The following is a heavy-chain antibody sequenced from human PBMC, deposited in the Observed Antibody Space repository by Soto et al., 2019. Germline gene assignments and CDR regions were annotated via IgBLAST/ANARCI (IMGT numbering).Heavy chain of an antibody. J-gene: IGHJ3*02. V-gene: IGHV4-31*03. D-gene: IGHD3-22*01. CDR2: IYDSENT. CDR3: AREYYYDSSKAFDI. CDR1: GGSISSGGDY. Sequence: TLSLTCTVSGGSISSGGDYWSWIRQHPGKGLEWIGYIYDSENTDYNPSLKSRATITVDTSKNQFSLKLSSVTAADTAVYYCAREYYYDSSKAFDIWGQGTMVTVSS.